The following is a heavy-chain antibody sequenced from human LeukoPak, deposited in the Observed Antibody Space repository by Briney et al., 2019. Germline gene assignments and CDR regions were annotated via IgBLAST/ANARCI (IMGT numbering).Heavy chain of an antibody. Sequence: GGSLRLSCAASGFDFSSNWMHWVRHAPGQGLVWVSRIKGDGISTNYADSVKGRFTISRDIAKNTLYLQMNSLRAEDTGVYYCAKDHYWSIDYWGRGTLATVSS. CDR1: GFDFSSNW. D-gene: IGHD3-3*01. CDR2: IKGDGIST. CDR3: AKDHYWSIDY. J-gene: IGHJ4*02. V-gene: IGHV3-74*01.